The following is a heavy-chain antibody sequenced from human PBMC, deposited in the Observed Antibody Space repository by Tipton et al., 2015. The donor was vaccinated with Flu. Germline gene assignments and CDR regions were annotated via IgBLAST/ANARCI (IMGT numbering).Heavy chain of an antibody. J-gene: IGHJ4*02. Sequence: TLSLTCSVSGGSMRSDYFWGWIRQAPGKGLEWIGNIHYSGSPHYNPSLKSRVTISVDTSKKQFSLQLRSVTAADTAVYYCARDPSLGMPDYFDSWGQGTLVTASS. V-gene: IGHV4-38-2*02. CDR2: IHYSGSP. CDR1: GGSMRSDYF. CDR3: ARDPSLGMPDYFDS. D-gene: IGHD2-2*01.